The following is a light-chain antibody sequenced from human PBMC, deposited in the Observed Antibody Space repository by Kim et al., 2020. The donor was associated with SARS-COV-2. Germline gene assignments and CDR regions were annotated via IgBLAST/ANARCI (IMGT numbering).Light chain of an antibody. CDR1: QSVSSTY. V-gene: IGKV3-20*01. Sequence: EIVLTQSPGTLSLSPGERATLSCRASQSVSSTYLAWHQQKPGQAPRVLVFGASRRATGIPDRFTGSGSGTDFTLTISRLQPEDFAVYYCQQYGTSPLTFGGGTKMDIK. CDR3: QQYGTSPLT. J-gene: IGKJ4*01. CDR2: GAS.